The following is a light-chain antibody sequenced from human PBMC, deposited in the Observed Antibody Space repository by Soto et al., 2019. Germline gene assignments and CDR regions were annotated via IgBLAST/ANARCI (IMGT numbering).Light chain of an antibody. V-gene: IGKV1-12*01. J-gene: IGKJ4*01. CDR1: PGISSW. CDR3: QQANSFPLT. Sequence: DIQMTQSPSSVSASVGDRVTITCRASPGISSWLAWYQQKPGKAPKLLIYAASSLQSGVPSRVSGSGSGTDYTRTISSLQPEEFATDYGQQANSFPLTVGGGTKVEIK. CDR2: AAS.